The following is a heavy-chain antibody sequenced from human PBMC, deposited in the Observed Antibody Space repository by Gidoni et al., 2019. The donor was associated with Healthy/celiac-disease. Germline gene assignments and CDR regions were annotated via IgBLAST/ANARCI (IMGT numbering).Heavy chain of an antibody. Sequence: EVQLVPSGAEVKKPGASLKISCKGSGYSFTCYCIGWVSQMPGKGLEWMGIIYPGDSDTRYSPSFQGQVTISADKSISTAYLQWSSLKASDTAMYYCARRLPAYGDLDYWGQGTLVTVSS. J-gene: IGHJ4*02. CDR2: IYPGDSDT. CDR1: GYSFTCYC. CDR3: ARRLPAYGDLDY. D-gene: IGHD4-17*01. V-gene: IGHV5-51*01.